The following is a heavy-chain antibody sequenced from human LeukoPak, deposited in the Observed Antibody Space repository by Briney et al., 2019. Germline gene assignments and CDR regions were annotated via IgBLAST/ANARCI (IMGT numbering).Heavy chain of an antibody. CDR1: GFTFSSYS. CDR3: ARASSGWYEVPEYYFDY. J-gene: IGHJ4*02. CDR2: ISSSSSYI. V-gene: IGHV3-21*01. Sequence: GGSLRLSCAASGFTFSSYSMNWVRQAPGKGLEWVSSISSSSSYIYYADSAKGRFTISRDNAKNSLYLQMNSLRAEDTAVYYCARASSGWYEVPEYYFDYWGQGTLVTVSS. D-gene: IGHD6-19*01.